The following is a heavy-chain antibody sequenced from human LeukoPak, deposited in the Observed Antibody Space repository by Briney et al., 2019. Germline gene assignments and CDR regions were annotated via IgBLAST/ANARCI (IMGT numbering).Heavy chain of an antibody. CDR2: IYYSGST. CDR1: GDSISSSDSY. CDR3: ASHTMVRGVVGYY. Sequence: SETLSLTCTVSGDSISSSDSYWSWIRQPPGKGLEWIGYIYYSGSTYYNPSLKSRVTISVDTSKNQFSLKLSSVTTADTAVYYCASHTMVRGVVGYYWGQGTLVTVSS. J-gene: IGHJ4*02. V-gene: IGHV4-30-4*01. D-gene: IGHD3-10*01.